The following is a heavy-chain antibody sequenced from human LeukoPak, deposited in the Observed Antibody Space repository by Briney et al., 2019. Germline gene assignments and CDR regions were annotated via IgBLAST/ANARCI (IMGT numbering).Heavy chain of an antibody. V-gene: IGHV3-23*01. CDR2: ISGSGGST. D-gene: IGHD1-1*01. CDR3: AKLNDNYYYYGMDV. J-gene: IGHJ6*02. Sequence: PGGSLRLSCAASGFTFSTYAMSWVRQAPEKGLEWVSLISGSGGSTYYADSVKGRFTISRDNSKNTLYLQMNSLRAEDTAVYYCAKLNDNYYYYGMDVWGQGTTVTVS. CDR1: GFTFSTYA.